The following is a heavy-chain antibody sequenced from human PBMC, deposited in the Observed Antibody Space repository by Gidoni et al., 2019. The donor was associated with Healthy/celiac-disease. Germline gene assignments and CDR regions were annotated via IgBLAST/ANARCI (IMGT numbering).Heavy chain of an antibody. V-gene: IGHV3-48*02. Sequence: EVQLVESGGGLVQPGGSLRLSCAASGFTFSSYSMNWVRQAPGKGLEWVSYISSSSSTIYYADSVKGRFTISRDNAKNSLYLQMNSLRDEDTAVYYCARVPRYYDILTGYYSPSYYYYGMDVWGQGTTVTVSS. J-gene: IGHJ6*02. CDR3: ARVPRYYDILTGYYSPSYYYYGMDV. CDR2: ISSSSSTI. D-gene: IGHD3-9*01. CDR1: GFTFSSYS.